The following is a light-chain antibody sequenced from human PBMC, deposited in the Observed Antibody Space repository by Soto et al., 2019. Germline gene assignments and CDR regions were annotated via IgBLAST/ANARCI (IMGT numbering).Light chain of an antibody. J-gene: IGLJ1*01. CDR1: ISYVGGYNY. CDR2: EVS. V-gene: IGLV2-8*02. Sequence: QSLLTHPPSASRSPGHSFTISFAGTISYVGGYNYVSWYQQYPGKVHKLMIYEVSERPSGVPDRFSGSKSFNTAFLTVSGLQAEDEADYYCLSYADTAYVFGTGTKVTVL. CDR3: LSYADTAYV.